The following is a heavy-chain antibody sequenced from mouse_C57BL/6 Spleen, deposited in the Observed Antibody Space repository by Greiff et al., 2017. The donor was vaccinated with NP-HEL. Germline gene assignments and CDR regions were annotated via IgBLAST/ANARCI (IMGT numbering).Heavy chain of an antibody. D-gene: IGHD1-1*01. Sequence: VQLQQSGAELVKPGASVKMSCKASGYTFTSYWITWVKQRPGQGLEWIGDIYPGSGSTNYNEKFKSKATLTVDTSSSTAYMQLSSLTSEDSAVYYCARSYYYGSSYGFAYWGQGTLVTVSA. CDR2: IYPGSGST. CDR1: GYTFTSYW. V-gene: IGHV1-55*01. J-gene: IGHJ3*01. CDR3: ARSYYYGSSYGFAY.